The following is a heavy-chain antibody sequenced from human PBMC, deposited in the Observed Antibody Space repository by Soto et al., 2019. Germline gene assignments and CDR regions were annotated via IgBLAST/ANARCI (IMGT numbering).Heavy chain of an antibody. CDR2: ITAHGETT. V-gene: IGHV3-11*01. J-gene: IGHJ4*02. CDR3: ASQLPVSKRKNYFHF. D-gene: IGHD1-1*01. Sequence: QVQLVESGGALVKPGGSLRLSCAASGFNFGDLYISWIRQAPGKGLKWVSFITAHGETTYYADSVTGRVTNSRDNAQKSLDLQMNSLRDEDTAIYYCASQLPVSKRKNYFHFWGQGPLVTVSS. CDR1: GFNFGDLY.